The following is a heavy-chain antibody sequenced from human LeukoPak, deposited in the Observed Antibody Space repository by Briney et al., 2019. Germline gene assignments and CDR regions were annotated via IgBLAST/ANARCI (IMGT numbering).Heavy chain of an antibody. CDR1: GGSISSYY. Sequence: SETLSLTCTVSGGSISSYYWSWIRQPPGKGLEWIGYIYYSGSTNYNPSLKSRVTISEDTSKNQFSLKLSSVTAADTAVYYCARSFFGSGTYLWYWGQGTLVTVSS. V-gene: IGHV4-59*08. D-gene: IGHD3-10*01. J-gene: IGHJ4*02. CDR2: IYYSGST. CDR3: ARSFFGSGTYLWY.